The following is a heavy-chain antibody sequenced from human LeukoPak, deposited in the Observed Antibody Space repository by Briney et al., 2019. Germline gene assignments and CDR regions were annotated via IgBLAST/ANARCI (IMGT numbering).Heavy chain of an antibody. Sequence: GESLRLSCAASGFTFSSYSMNWVRQAPGKGLEWVSSISSSSSYIYYADSVKGRFTISRDNAKNSLYLQMNSLRAEDTAVYYCARDRVWFGEFSDFDYWGQGTLVTVSS. J-gene: IGHJ4*02. CDR2: ISSSSSYI. CDR1: GFTFSSYS. V-gene: IGHV3-21*01. D-gene: IGHD3-10*01. CDR3: ARDRVWFGEFSDFDY.